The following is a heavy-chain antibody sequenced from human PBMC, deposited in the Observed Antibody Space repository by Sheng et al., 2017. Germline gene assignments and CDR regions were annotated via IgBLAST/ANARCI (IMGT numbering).Heavy chain of an antibody. D-gene: IGHD3-10*01. CDR2: IGSGGGT. CDR3: SKSAFGDLSI. Sequence: EVLVVESGGDLVQPGESLRLSCAVSGFTLSIYGMNWVRQAPGKGLEWVSGIGSGGGTYYADSVKGRFTISRDNSKNTVYLQMNSLRVEDTALYYCSKSAFGDLSIWGQGTMVTVSS. J-gene: IGHJ3*02. CDR1: GFTLSIYG. V-gene: IGHV3-23*04.